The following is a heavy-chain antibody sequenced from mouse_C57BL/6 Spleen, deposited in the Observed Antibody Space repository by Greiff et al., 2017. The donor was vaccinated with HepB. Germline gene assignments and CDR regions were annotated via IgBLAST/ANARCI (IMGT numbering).Heavy chain of an antibody. J-gene: IGHJ4*01. CDR3: ARATIVKTYAMDY. Sequence: VQLQQSGAELVKPGASVKLSCKASGYTFTSYWMQWVKQRPGQGLEWIGEIDPSDSYTNYNQKFKGKATLTVDTSSSTAYMQLSSLTSEDSAVYYCARATIVKTYAMDYWGQGTSVTVSS. CDR1: GYTFTSYW. V-gene: IGHV1-50*01. D-gene: IGHD2-5*01. CDR2: IDPSDSYT.